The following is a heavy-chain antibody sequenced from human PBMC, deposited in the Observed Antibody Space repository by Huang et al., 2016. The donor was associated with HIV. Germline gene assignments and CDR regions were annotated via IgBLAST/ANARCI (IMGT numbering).Heavy chain of an antibody. J-gene: IGHJ4*02. CDR1: GFTFSSYG. Sequence: QVQLVESGGGVVPPGRSLRLSCAASGFTFSSYGMHWVRQAPGKGLEWVAVISYDGKTKYYADSVKGRFSISRDNSKTTVYLQLNSLRVEDTAVYYCAKGGSAAAVLDFWGQGTLVTVSS. CDR3: AKGGSAAAVLDF. CDR2: ISYDGKTK. V-gene: IGHV3-30*18. D-gene: IGHD6-13*01.